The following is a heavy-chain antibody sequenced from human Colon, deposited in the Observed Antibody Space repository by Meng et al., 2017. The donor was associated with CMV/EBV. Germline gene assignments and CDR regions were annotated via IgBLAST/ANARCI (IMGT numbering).Heavy chain of an antibody. CDR3: ARPADVLVIAKGLDY. V-gene: IGHV3-30-3*01. Sequence: SCAASRFAFSFYAMHWVRQAPGKGLEWVAAISKDGTSIYYAESVKGRFTISRDNSKNTLFLQMNSLRPEDTAIYYCARPADVLVIAKGLDYWGQGTLVTVSS. CDR2: ISKDGTSI. D-gene: IGHD2-15*01. CDR1: RFAFSFYA. J-gene: IGHJ4*02.